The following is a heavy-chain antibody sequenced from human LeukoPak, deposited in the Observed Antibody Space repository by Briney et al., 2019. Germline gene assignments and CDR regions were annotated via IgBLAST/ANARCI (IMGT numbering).Heavy chain of an antibody. CDR3: ARQEIPTSYYGLDY. CDR2: TSADGAT. Sequence: PSETLSLTCTVSDASITSYFWHWIRHPAGKGLEWLGRTSADGATDYNSSLWSRLAMSVDTSRSQVSLKLTSVTAADTAVYYCARQEIPTSYYGLDYWGRGILVTVSP. J-gene: IGHJ4*02. CDR1: DASITSYF. V-gene: IGHV4-4*07. D-gene: IGHD1-26*01.